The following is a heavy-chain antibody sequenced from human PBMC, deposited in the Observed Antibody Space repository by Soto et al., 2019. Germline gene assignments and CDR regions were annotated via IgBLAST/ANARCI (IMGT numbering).Heavy chain of an antibody. CDR2: ICGSGSNT. J-gene: IGHJ6*02. CDR1: GFTFSSYA. V-gene: IGHV3-23*01. CDR3: ARDKYQLPYYYYYGMDV. Sequence: GGSLRLSCAASGFTFSSYAMSWVRQAPGKGLEWVSAICGSGSNTYYADSVKGRFTISRDNSKNTLYLQMNSLRAEDTAVYYCARDKYQLPYYYYYGMDVWGQGTTVTVSS. D-gene: IGHD2-2*01.